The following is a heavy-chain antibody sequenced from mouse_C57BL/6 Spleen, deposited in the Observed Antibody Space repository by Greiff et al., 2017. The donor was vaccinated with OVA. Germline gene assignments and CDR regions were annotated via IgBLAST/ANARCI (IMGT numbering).Heavy chain of an antibody. Sequence: QVQLKESGAELVRPGASVKLSCKASGYTFTDYYINWVKQRPGQGLEWIARIYPGSGNTYYNEKFKGKATLTAEKSSSTAYMQLSSLTSEDSAVYYCARFITTVVGYFDYWGQGTTLTVSS. D-gene: IGHD1-1*01. CDR3: ARFITTVVGYFDY. J-gene: IGHJ2*01. V-gene: IGHV1-76*01. CDR2: IYPGSGNT. CDR1: GYTFTDYY.